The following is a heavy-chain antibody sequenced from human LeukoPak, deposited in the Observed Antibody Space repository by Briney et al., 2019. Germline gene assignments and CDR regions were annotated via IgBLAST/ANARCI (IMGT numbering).Heavy chain of an antibody. V-gene: IGHV3-33*01. CDR2: IAYDGGRA. J-gene: IGHJ4*02. CDR1: GFTFGGYG. Sequence: PGGSLRLSCARSGFTFGGYGMHWFRQTPGKGLEWVAVIAYDGGRAFYADSVKGRFTISRDNSKNTMSVQMDDLRAEDTAVYYCTRYNNDHFDYWGQGTLVTVSS. CDR3: TRYNNDHFDY. D-gene: IGHD1-14*01.